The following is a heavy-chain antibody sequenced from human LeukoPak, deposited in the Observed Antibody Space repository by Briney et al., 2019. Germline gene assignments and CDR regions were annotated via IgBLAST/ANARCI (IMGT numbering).Heavy chain of an antibody. CDR2: IRSKAYGGTT. V-gene: IGHV3-49*04. J-gene: IGHJ4*02. Sequence: GSLRLSCTASGFTFGDYAMSWVRQAPGKGLEWVGFIRSKAYGGTTEYAASVKGRFTISRDDSKSIAYPQMNSLKTEDTAVYYCTRDRKIHYDYVWGSYRYPACFDYWGQGTLVTVSS. CDR1: GFTFGDYA. D-gene: IGHD3-16*02. CDR3: TRDRKIHYDYVWGSYRYPACFDY.